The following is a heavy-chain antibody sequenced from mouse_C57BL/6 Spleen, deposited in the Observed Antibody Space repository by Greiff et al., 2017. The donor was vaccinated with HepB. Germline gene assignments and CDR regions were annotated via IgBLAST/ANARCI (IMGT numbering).Heavy chain of an antibody. D-gene: IGHD1-1*01. V-gene: IGHV5-9*01. Sequence: EVHLVESGGGLVKPGGSLKLSCAASGFTFSSYTMSWVRQTPEKRLEWVATISGGGGNTYYPDSVKGRFTISRDNAKNTLYLQMSSLRSEDTALYYCARNYYGSRGFAYWGQGTLVTVSA. CDR1: GFTFSSYT. CDR3: ARNYYGSRGFAY. J-gene: IGHJ3*01. CDR2: ISGGGGNT.